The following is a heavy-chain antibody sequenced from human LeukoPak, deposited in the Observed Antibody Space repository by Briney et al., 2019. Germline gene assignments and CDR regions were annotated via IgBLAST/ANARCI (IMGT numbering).Heavy chain of an antibody. CDR3: ARDDAFDI. CDR2: ITSDGSNT. V-gene: IGHV3-74*01. Sequence: GGSLRLSRAASGFTFSSYWMHWVRQAPGKGLVWVSRITSDGSNTIYADSVKGRFSISRDNAKNTLYLQMNSLRAEDTAVYYCARDDAFDIWGQGTMVTVSS. J-gene: IGHJ3*02. CDR1: GFTFSSYW.